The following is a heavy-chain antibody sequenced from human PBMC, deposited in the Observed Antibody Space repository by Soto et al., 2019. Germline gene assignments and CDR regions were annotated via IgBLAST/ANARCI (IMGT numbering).Heavy chain of an antibody. Sequence: ASVKVSCKASGYTCINYALHWGRQAPGQRLDWIGRINAGNGNTKYSQKFQGRVTITRDTSASTAYMELSSLRSEDTAIYYCARSEINYSRFDSWGQGTLVTVSS. CDR3: ARSEINYSRFDS. CDR1: GYTCINYA. CDR2: INAGNGNT. D-gene: IGHD2-21*01. J-gene: IGHJ4*02. V-gene: IGHV1-3*01.